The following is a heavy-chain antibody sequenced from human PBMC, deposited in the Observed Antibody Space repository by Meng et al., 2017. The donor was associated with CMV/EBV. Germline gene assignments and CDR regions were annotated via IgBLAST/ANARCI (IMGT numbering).Heavy chain of an antibody. CDR3: ARDSSGWYPHFDY. CDR2: IYTSGIT. V-gene: IGHV4-4*07. J-gene: IGHJ4*02. CDR1: GGSISSYY. D-gene: IGHD6-19*01. Sequence: VPLVDRDPGLVSPPEPLSPPFTVVGGSISSYYWRWIRQPAGKGLEWIGRIYTSGITNYTPSLKSRVTMSVDTSKNQFSLKLSSVTAADTAVYYCARDSSGWYPHFDYWGQGTLVTVSS.